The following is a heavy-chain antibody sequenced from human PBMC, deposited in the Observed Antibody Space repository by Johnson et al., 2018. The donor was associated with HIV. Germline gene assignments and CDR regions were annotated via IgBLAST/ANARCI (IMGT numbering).Heavy chain of an antibody. V-gene: IGHV3-7*05. Sequence: VQLVESGGGLVQPGGSLRLSCAASGFTFSSHWMSWVRQAPGKGLEWVANIKQDGSEKYYVVSVKGRFTIARDNANNSLDLQMNSLRAEDTAVYYCARERPRDAFDIWGQGTMVTVSS. CDR2: IKQDGSEK. J-gene: IGHJ3*02. CDR1: GFTFSSHW. CDR3: ARERPRDAFDI.